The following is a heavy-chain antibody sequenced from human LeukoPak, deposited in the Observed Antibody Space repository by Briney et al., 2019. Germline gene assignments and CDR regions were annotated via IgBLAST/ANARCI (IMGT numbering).Heavy chain of an antibody. V-gene: IGHV5-51*01. D-gene: IGHD2-15*01. J-gene: IGHJ3*02. Sequence: GESLKISCKGSGYSFTGYWIGWVRQMPGKGLEWMGIIYPGDSDTRYSPSFQGQVTISADKSISTAYLQWSSLKASDTAMYYCARLPPVVVAATSDAFDIWGQGTMVTVSS. CDR2: IYPGDSDT. CDR1: GYSFTGYW. CDR3: ARLPPVVVAATSDAFDI.